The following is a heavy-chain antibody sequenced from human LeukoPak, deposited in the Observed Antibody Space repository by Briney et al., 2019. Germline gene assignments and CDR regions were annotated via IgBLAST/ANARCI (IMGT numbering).Heavy chain of an antibody. CDR3: ARGVHYDFWSGYYLDY. CDR1: GVSISSSNW. D-gene: IGHD3-3*01. J-gene: IGHJ4*02. Sequence: SETLSLTCAVSGVSISSSNWWSWVRQPPGKGLEWIGEIYHSGSTNYNPSLKSRVTISVDKSKNQFSLKLSSVTAADTAVYYCARGVHYDFWSGYYLDYWGQGTLVTVSS. CDR2: IYHSGST. V-gene: IGHV4-4*02.